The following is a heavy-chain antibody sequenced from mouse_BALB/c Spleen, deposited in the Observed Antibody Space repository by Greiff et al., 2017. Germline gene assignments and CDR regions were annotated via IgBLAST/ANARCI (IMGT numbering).Heavy chain of an antibody. J-gene: IGHJ2*01. Sequence: VQLQQSGPELVKPGASVKISCKASGYSFTGYFMNWVMQSHGKSLEWIGRINPYNGDTFYNQKFKGKATLTVDKSSSTAHMELRSLASEDSAVYYCARGGYYGNYGYFDYWGQGTTLTVSS. CDR3: ARGGYYGNYGYFDY. V-gene: IGHV1-20*02. CDR2: INPYNGDT. D-gene: IGHD2-1*01. CDR1: GYSFTGYF.